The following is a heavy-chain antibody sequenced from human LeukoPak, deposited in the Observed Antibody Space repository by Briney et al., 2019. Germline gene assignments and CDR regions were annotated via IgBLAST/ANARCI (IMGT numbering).Heavy chain of an antibody. J-gene: IGHJ3*02. D-gene: IGHD1-26*01. CDR2: IRSKAKNYAT. V-gene: IGHV3-73*01. CDR3: SRHSYSGSYYAAFDI. CDR1: GFKFSRYG. Sequence: PGGSLRLSCAVSGFKFSRYGMSWVRQASGKGLEWVGRIRSKAKNYATAYAVSVKGRFTISRDDSKNTAYLQMNSLKTEDTAVYYCSRHSYSGSYYAAFDIWGQGTMVTVSS.